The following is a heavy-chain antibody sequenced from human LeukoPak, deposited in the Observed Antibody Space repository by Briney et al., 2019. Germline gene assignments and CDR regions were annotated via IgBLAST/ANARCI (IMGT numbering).Heavy chain of an antibody. J-gene: IGHJ5*02. D-gene: IGHD6-13*01. Sequence: GESLKISCQGSGSSFTSYWIGWVRQLPGNGLEWMGIIYPGDSDTRYSPSFQGQVTISADKSISTAYLQWSSLKASDTAMYYCATAAGSYNWFDPWGQGTLVTVSS. V-gene: IGHV5-51*01. CDR1: GSSFTSYW. CDR3: ATAAGSYNWFDP. CDR2: IYPGDSDT.